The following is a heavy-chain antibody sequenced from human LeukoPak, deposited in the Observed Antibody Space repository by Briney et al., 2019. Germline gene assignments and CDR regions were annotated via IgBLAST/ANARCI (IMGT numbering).Heavy chain of an antibody. J-gene: IGHJ6*04. CDR2: IRRKGGSR. D-gene: IGHD4-17*01. CDR3: VSGLYGDYQHYYGMDV. V-gene: IGHV3-64D*06. CDR1: GFTFSDYA. Sequence: GGSLRLSCSVSGFTFSDYAMHWVRQAPGKGLEYVSAIRRKGGSRYYADSVKGRFTISRDNSKNTVSLQMNSLRAEDTAVYYCVSGLYGDYQHYYGMDVWGKGTTVTVSS.